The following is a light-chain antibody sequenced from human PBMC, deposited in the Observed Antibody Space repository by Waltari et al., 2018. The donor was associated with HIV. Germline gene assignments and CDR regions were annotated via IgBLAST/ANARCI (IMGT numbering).Light chain of an antibody. CDR1: SGINFGTYT. Sequence: QAVLTQPSSLSASPGASASLTCTLRSGINFGTYTINCYQQNPGSPPQYLLRYKSDSDKQQGSGVPSRFSGSKDASANAGILLISGLQSEDEADYYCMIWYSSAGVFGGGTKLTVL. J-gene: IGLJ3*02. V-gene: IGLV5-45*02. CDR2: YKSDSDK. CDR3: MIWYSSAGV.